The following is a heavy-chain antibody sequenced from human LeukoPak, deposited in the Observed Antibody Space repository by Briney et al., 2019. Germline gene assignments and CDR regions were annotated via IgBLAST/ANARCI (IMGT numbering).Heavy chain of an antibody. Sequence: GGSLRLSCAASGFTVSSNYMSWVRQAPGTGLEWVSIIYDIGSAYYADSVKGRFTISRDNSKNTLYLQMNSLRAEDTAVYYCAKGTVWFGELSPPFDYWGQGTLVTVSS. CDR3: AKGTVWFGELSPPFDY. V-gene: IGHV3-66*03. CDR2: IYDIGSA. J-gene: IGHJ4*02. CDR1: GFTVSSNY. D-gene: IGHD3-10*01.